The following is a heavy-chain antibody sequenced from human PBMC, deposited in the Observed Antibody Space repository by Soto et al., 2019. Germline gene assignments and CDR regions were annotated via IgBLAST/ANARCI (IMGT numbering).Heavy chain of an antibody. CDR2: ISGSGGST. D-gene: IGHD3-10*01. Sequence: GGSLRLSCAASGFTFSSYAMSWVRQAPGKGLEWVSAISGSGGSTYYADSVKGRFTISRDNSKNTLYLQMNSLKAEDTAVYYCAKNAEYPFGWFGELLPQGYYGMDVWGQGTTVTVSS. V-gene: IGHV3-23*01. J-gene: IGHJ6*02. CDR1: GFTFSSYA. CDR3: AKNAEYPFGWFGELLPQGYYGMDV.